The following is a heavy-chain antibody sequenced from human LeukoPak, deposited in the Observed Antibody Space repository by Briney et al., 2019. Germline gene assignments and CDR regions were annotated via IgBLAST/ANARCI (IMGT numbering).Heavy chain of an antibody. D-gene: IGHD4-17*01. CDR3: ARTGRNTVTTPVDWFDP. J-gene: IGHJ5*02. CDR1: GGSISSSSYY. V-gene: IGHV4-39*01. Sequence: PSETLSLTCTVSGGSISSSSYYWGWIRQPPGKGLEWIGSIYYSGSTYYNPSLKSRVTISVDTSKNQFSLKLSSVTAADTAVYYCARTGRNTVTTPVDWFDPWGQGTLVTVSS. CDR2: IYYSGST.